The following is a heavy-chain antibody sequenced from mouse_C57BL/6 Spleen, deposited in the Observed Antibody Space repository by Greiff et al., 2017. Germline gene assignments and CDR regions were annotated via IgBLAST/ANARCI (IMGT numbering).Heavy chain of an antibody. Sequence: EVQLQQSGPELVKPGASVKMSCKASGYTFTDYNMHWVKQSHGKSLEWIGYINPNNGGTSYNQKFKGKATLTVNKSSSTAYMELRRLTSEDSAVYYCAPITTVVARSNYWGQGTTLTVSS. CDR2: INPNNGGT. CDR3: APITTVVARSNY. V-gene: IGHV1-22*01. D-gene: IGHD1-1*01. CDR1: GYTFTDYN. J-gene: IGHJ2*01.